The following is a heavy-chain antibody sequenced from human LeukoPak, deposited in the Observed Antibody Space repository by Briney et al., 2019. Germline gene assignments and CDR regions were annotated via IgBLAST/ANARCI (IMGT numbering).Heavy chain of an antibody. Sequence: GGSLRFSCAASGFTFSSYAMHWVRQAPGKGLEWVAVISYDGSNKYYADSVKGRFTISRDNSKNTLYLQMNSLRAEDTAVYYCARMELNGIDFWGQGTMVTVSS. J-gene: IGHJ6*02. D-gene: IGHD1-26*01. CDR2: ISYDGSNK. CDR1: GFTFSSYA. CDR3: ARMELNGIDF. V-gene: IGHV3-30-3*01.